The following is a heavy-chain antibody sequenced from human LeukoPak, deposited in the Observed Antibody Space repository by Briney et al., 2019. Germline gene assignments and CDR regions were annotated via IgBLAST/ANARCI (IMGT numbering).Heavy chain of an antibody. V-gene: IGHV3-49*03. CDR1: GFTFGDYA. D-gene: IGHD6-13*01. CDR2: IRSKAYGGTT. Sequence: PGGSLRLSCTASGFTFGDYAMSWFRQAPGKGLEWVGFIRSKAYGGTTEYAASVKGRFTISRDDSKSIAYLQMNSLKTEDTAVYYCTRRISSWVMYYFDYWGQGTLVTVSS. J-gene: IGHJ4*02. CDR3: TRRISSWVMYYFDY.